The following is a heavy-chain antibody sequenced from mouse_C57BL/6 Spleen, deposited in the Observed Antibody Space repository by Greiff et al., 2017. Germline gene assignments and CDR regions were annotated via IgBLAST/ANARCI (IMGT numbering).Heavy chain of an antibody. CDR3: ARDPVYYGYDNYYAMDY. CDR1: GYAFTNYL. V-gene: IGHV1-54*01. J-gene: IGHJ4*01. CDR2: INPGSGGT. D-gene: IGHD2-2*01. Sequence: VQRVESGAELVRPGTSVKVSCKASGYAFTNYLIEWVKQRPGQGLEWIGVINPGSGGTNYNEKFKGKATLTADKSSSTAYMQLSSLTSEDSAVYFCARDPVYYGYDNYYAMDYWGQGTSVTVSS.